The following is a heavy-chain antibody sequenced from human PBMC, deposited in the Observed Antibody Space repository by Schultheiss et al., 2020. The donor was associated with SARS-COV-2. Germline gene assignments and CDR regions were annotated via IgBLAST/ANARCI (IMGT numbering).Heavy chain of an antibody. CDR2: IIPIFGTT. CDR3: ARDGPDSLAH. J-gene: IGHJ4*02. V-gene: IGHV1-69*06. D-gene: IGHD2-15*01. Sequence: SVKVSCKASGGTFNNYALNWVRQAPGQGLEWMGGIIPIFGTTDYAEKFHGRVTITADKSTSTSYMEVSSLRSEDTAVYFCARDGPDSLAHWGQGTLVTVSS. CDR1: GGTFNNYA.